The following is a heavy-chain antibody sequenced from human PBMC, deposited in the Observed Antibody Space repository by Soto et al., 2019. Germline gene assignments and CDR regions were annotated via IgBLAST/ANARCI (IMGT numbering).Heavy chain of an antibody. V-gene: IGHV4-39*01. Sequence: PSETLSLTCTVSGGSISSSSYYWGWIRQPPGKGLEPIGSIYYSGSTYYNPSLKSRVTISVDTSKNQFSLKLSSVTAADTAVYYCARHNIVVVVAATDYFDYWGQGTLVTVSS. CDR2: IYYSGST. D-gene: IGHD2-15*01. CDR1: GGSISSSSYY. CDR3: ARHNIVVVVAATDYFDY. J-gene: IGHJ4*02.